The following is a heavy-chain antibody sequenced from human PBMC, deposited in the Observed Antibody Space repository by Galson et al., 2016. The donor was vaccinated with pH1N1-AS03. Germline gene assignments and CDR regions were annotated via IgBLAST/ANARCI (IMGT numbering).Heavy chain of an antibody. CDR1: GDSVSSNSAA. CDR2: TYYRSKWYN. V-gene: IGHV6-1*01. CDR3: SSSTAVTAWEAAFVF. Sequence: CAISGDSVSSNSAAWNWIRQSPSRGLEWLGRTYYRSKWYNDYAVSVKSRITINPDTSKNHFSLKLSSVTAADTAVYYCSSSTAVTAWEAAFVFWGQGTMATFSS. D-gene: IGHD4-17*01. J-gene: IGHJ3*01.